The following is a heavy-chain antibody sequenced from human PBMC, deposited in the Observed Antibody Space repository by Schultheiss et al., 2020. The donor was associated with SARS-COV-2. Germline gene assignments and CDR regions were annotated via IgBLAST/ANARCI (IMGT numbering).Heavy chain of an antibody. Sequence: GGSLRLSCAASGFTFTNFAMNWVRQAPGKGLEWVSGISGSGSSTDYADSVKGRFTISRDKSKNTLYLQMNSLRAEDTAVYYCAKLVTTLTGEDYWGQGTLVTVSS. CDR2: ISGSGSST. CDR1: GFTFTNFA. V-gene: IGHV3-23*01. J-gene: IGHJ4*02. D-gene: IGHD4-17*01. CDR3: AKLVTTLTGEDY.